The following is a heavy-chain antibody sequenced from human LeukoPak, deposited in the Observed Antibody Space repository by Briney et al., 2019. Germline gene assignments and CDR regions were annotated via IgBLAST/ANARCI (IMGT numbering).Heavy chain of an antibody. CDR1: GGSFSGYY. J-gene: IGHJ4*02. Sequence: SETLSLTCAVYGGSFSGYYWRWIRQPPGKGLEWIGEINHSGSTNYNPSLKSRVTISVDTSKNQFSLKLSSVTAADTAVYYCASPACSSTSCYSFDYWGQGTLVTVSS. D-gene: IGHD2-2*02. V-gene: IGHV4-34*01. CDR2: INHSGST. CDR3: ASPACSSTSCYSFDY.